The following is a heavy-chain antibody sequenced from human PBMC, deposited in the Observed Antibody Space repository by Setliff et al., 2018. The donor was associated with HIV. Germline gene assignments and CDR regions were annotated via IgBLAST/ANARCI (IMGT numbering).Heavy chain of an antibody. Sequence: PGGSLRLSCTTSGFNFGDYGMSWVRQAPGKGLEWVGHMRRKDVGDTTEYAASVKGRFTVSRDDSENSMYLEMNSLRSEDTALYYCVSWQSGIGYWGQGTLVTVSS. CDR3: VSWQSGIGY. V-gene: IGHV3-72*01. CDR2: MRRKDVGDTT. CDR1: GFNFGDYG. J-gene: IGHJ4*02.